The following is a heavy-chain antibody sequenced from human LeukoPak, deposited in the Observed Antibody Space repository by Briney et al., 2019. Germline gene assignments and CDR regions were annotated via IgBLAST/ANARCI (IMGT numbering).Heavy chain of an antibody. D-gene: IGHD3-16*01. CDR2: IKSKTGGGTT. V-gene: IGHV3-15*01. CDR1: GFTFSNAW. CDR3: TTDGEVIWFDP. J-gene: IGHJ5*02. Sequence: GGSLRLSCAASGFTFSNAWMSWVRQAPGKGLEWDGRIKSKTGGGTTDYAAPVKGRFTISRDDSKNTLYLQMNSLKTEDTAVYYCTTDGEVIWFDPWGQGTLVTVSS.